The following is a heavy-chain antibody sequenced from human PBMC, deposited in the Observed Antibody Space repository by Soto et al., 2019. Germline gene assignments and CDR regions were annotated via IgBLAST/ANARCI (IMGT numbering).Heavy chain of an antibody. CDR1: GFTFSNAW. J-gene: IGHJ4*02. Sequence: GGSLRLSCAASGFTFSNAWMSWVRQAPGKGLEWVGRIKSKTDGGTTDYAAPVKGRFTNSRDDSKNTLYLQMNSLKTEDTAVYYCTTEADFWSGYYTDNTMRYFDYWGQGTLVTVSS. CDR3: TTEADFWSGYYTDNTMRYFDY. V-gene: IGHV3-15*01. D-gene: IGHD3-3*01. CDR2: IKSKTDGGTT.